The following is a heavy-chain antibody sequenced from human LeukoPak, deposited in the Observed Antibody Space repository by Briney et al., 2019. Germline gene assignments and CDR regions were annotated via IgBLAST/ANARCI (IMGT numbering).Heavy chain of an antibody. CDR2: IDYSGST. CDR3: ARRWYHAYCDY. V-gene: IGHV4-61*01. J-gene: IGHJ4*02. Sequence: PSETLSLTCTVSGGSVSSGSYYWSWVRQPPGKGLEWIGYIDYSGSTYYNPSLKGRVTVSADTSKNQFSLKLTSVTAADTAVYYCARRWYHAYCDYWGQGSLVTVSS. D-gene: IGHD2-15*01. CDR1: GGSVSSGSYY.